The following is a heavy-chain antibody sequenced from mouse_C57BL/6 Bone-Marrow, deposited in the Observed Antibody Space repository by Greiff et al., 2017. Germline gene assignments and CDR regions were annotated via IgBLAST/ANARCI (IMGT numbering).Heavy chain of an antibody. D-gene: IGHD1-1*01. CDR1: GYTFTSCG. V-gene: IGHV1-81*01. CDR2: IYPRSGNT. CDR3: ARLRVYYYGSSFAWFAY. Sequence: VQLQQSGAELARPGASVKLSCKASGYTFTSCGISWVKQRTGQGLEWIGEIYPRSGNTYYNEKFKGKATLTADKSSSTAYMELRSLTSEDSAVYFCARLRVYYYGSSFAWFAYWGQGTLVTVSA. J-gene: IGHJ3*01.